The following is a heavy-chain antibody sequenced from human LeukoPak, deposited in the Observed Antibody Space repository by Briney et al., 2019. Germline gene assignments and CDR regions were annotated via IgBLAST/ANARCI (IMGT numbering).Heavy chain of an antibody. Sequence: SETLSLTCTVSGGSISSGGYYWSWTRQPPGKGLEWIGYIYHSGSTYYNPSLKSRVTISVDRSKNQFSLKLSSVTAADTAVYYCARDRGAAAGSYNWFDPWGQGTLVTVSS. D-gene: IGHD6-13*01. V-gene: IGHV4-30-2*01. CDR3: ARDRGAAAGSYNWFDP. J-gene: IGHJ5*02. CDR2: IYHSGST. CDR1: GGSISSGGYY.